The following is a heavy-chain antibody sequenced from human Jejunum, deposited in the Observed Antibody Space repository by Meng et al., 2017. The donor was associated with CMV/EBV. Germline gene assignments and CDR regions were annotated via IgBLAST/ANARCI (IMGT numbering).Heavy chain of an antibody. J-gene: IGHJ6*02. CDR3: ARGFCTNTKCSVGTMDV. CDR2: IYRGGNT. CDR1: TVIDNY. Sequence: TVIDNYLTWVRQAPGEGPEWVSTIYRGGNTYYADSVKDRFTISRDNSKNTVYLQMNRLRGEDTAIYYCARGFCTNTKCSVGTMDVWGQGTTVTVSS. D-gene: IGHD2-8*01. V-gene: IGHV3-53*01.